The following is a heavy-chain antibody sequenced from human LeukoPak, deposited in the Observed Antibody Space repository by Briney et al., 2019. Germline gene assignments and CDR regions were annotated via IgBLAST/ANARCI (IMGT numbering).Heavy chain of an antibody. CDR2: INPNSGGT. CDR1: GYTFTGYY. CDR3: AREDYSNYVGCDY. D-gene: IGHD4-11*01. Sequence: GASVKVSCKASGYTFTGYYMHWVRQAPGQGLEWMGWINPNSGGTNYAQKFQGRVTMTRDTSISTAYMELSRLRSDDTAVYYCAREDYSNYVGCDYWGQGTLVTVSS. J-gene: IGHJ4*02. V-gene: IGHV1-2*02.